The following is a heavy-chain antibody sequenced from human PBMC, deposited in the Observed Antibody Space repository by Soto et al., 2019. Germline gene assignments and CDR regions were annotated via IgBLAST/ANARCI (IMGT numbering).Heavy chain of an antibody. D-gene: IGHD1-26*01. J-gene: IGHJ4*02. CDR3: ARSGSYSGELVDY. CDR2: IYYSGST. V-gene: IGHV4-39*01. CDR1: GGSISSSSYY. Sequence: QLQLQESGPGLVKPSETLSLTCTVSGGSISSSSYYWGWIRQPPGKGLEWIGSIYYSGSTYYNPSLKSRVTISVDTSKNQFSLKLSSVTAADTAVYYCARSGSYSGELVDYWGQGTLVTVSS.